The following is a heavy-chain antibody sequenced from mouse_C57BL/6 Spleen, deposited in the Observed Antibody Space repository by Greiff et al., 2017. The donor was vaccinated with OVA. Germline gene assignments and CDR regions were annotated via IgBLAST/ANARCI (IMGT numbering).Heavy chain of an antibody. CDR3: ARFYDYDEGLNY. CDR2: IYPGDGDT. CDR1: GYAFSSYW. Sequence: QVHVKQSGAELVKPGASVKISCKASGYAFSSYWMNWVKQRPGKGLEWIGQIYPGDGDTNYNGKFKGKATLTADKSSSTAYMQLSSLTSEDSAVYFCARFYDYDEGLNYWGQGTTLTVSS. J-gene: IGHJ2*01. D-gene: IGHD2-4*01. V-gene: IGHV1-80*01.